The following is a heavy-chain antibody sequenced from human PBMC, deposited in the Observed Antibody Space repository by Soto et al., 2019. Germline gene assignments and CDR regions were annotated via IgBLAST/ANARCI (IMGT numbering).Heavy chain of an antibody. V-gene: IGHV3-23*01. CDR3: AKELTPEQFYPIDS. Sequence: GGSLRLSCSASGFAFSSYGPSWVRQAPGRGLEWVPAITGSGDDAYYSDSVTGRFTISRDNSMNTLSLHMNSLRAEDTAVYFCAKELTPEQFYPIDSWSQGT. CDR2: ITGSGDDA. J-gene: IGHJ4*02. CDR1: GFAFSSYG. D-gene: IGHD6-19*01.